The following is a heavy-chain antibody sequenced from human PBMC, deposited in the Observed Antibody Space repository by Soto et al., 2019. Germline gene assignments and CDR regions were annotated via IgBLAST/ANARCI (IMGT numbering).Heavy chain of an antibody. D-gene: IGHD3-3*01. CDR2: IIPLDGTT. Sequence: QVQLVQSGAEVKKPGSSVKVSCTTSGGTFSSFGINWVRQAPGQGLEWMGGIIPLDGTTNYAEKFQGRVTMTADASTSTAYMDLSSLRSEDTAVYYCARSFTKSRRGGVAFDYWGQGTLLTVSS. CDR1: GGTFSSFG. CDR3: ARSFTKSRRGGVAFDY. J-gene: IGHJ4*02. V-gene: IGHV1-69*01.